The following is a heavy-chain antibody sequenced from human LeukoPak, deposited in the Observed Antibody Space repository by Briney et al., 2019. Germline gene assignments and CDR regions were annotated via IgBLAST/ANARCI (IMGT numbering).Heavy chain of an antibody. V-gene: IGHV4-59*12. D-gene: IGHD3-3*01. CDR1: GGSISSYY. CDR3: ARDSGYYDFWSGYFLSATPGGGFDP. Sequence: PSETLSLTCTVSGGSISSYYWSWIRQPPGKGLEWIGYTYYSGSTNYNPSLKSRVTISVDTSKNHFSLKLSSVTAADTAVYYCARDSGYYDFWSGYFLSATPGGGFDPWGQGTLVTVSS. J-gene: IGHJ5*02. CDR2: TYYSGST.